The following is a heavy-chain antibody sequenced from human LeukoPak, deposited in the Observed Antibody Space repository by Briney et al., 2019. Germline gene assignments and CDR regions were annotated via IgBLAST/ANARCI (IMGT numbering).Heavy chain of an antibody. D-gene: IGHD6-13*01. CDR3: AKAGAAAGNYYFAY. CDR2: IRYDGSNK. Sequence: GGSLRLSCAASGFTFSSYEMNWVRQAPGKGLEWVAFIRYDGSNKYYTDSVKGRFTISRDNSKNTLYLQMNSLRAEDTAVYYCAKAGAAAGNYYFAYWGQGTLVTVSS. J-gene: IGHJ4*02. CDR1: GFTFSSYE. V-gene: IGHV3-30*02.